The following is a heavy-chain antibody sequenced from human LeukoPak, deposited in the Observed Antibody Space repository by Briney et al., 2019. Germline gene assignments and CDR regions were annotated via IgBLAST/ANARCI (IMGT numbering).Heavy chain of an antibody. D-gene: IGHD2-2*02. CDR1: GGSISSSSYY. J-gene: IGHJ6*02. Sequence: PSETLSLTCTVSGGSISSSSYYWGWIRQPPGKGLEWIGSIYYSGSTYYNPSLKSRVTISVDTSKNQFSLKLSSVTAADTAVYYCARVPAAIVYYYYGIDVWGQGTTVTVSS. CDR3: ARVPAAIVYYYYGIDV. V-gene: IGHV4-39*01. CDR2: IYYSGST.